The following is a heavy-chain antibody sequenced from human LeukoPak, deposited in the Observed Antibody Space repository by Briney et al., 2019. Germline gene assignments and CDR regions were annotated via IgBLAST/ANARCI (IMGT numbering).Heavy chain of an antibody. CDR3: ARDSRGAYYYDGMDV. CDR2: IYTSGST. Sequence: SETLSLTCTVSGGSISSGSYYWTWIRQPAGKGLEWIGRIYTSGSTNYNPSLKSRVTISVDTSKNQFSLKLSSVTAADTAVYYCARDSRGAYYYDGMDVWGQGTTVTVSS. V-gene: IGHV4-61*02. D-gene: IGHD3-10*01. CDR1: GGSISSGSYY. J-gene: IGHJ6*02.